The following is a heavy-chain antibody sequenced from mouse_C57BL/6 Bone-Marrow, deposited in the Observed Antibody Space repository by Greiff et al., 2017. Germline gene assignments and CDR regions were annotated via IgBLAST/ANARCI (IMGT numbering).Heavy chain of an antibody. J-gene: IGHJ3*01. CDR3: ARIAPLITTAFAY. CDR2: IWWNDDK. V-gene: IGHV8-8*01. CDR1: GFSLSTSGMS. Sequence: QVQLKESGPGILQPSQTLSLTCSFSGFSLSTSGMSVGWIRQPSGKGLEWLAHIWWNDDKYYNPALKSRLTISKDTSINQLFLKIASVVTADTATYCCARIAPLITTAFAYWGQGTLVTVSA. D-gene: IGHD1-2*01.